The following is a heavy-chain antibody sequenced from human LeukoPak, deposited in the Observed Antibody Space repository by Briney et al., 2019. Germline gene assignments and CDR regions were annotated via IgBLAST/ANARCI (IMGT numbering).Heavy chain of an antibody. CDR1: GFTFGSYG. CDR3: ARDYDFWSGHPPFDY. D-gene: IGHD3-3*01. J-gene: IGHJ4*02. V-gene: IGHV3-33*01. Sequence: PGGSLRLSCAASGFTFGSYGMHWVRQAPGKGLEWVAVIWYDGSNKYYADSVKGRFTISRDNSRNTLYLQMNSLRAEDTAVYYCARDYDFWSGHPPFDYWGQGTLVTVSS. CDR2: IWYDGSNK.